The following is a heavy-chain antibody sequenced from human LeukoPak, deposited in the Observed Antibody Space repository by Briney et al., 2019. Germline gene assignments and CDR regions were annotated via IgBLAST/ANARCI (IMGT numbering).Heavy chain of an antibody. Sequence: ASVKVSCKASGYTFTSYDINWVRQATGQGLEWMGWMNPNSGNTGYAQKFQGRVTMTRNTSISTAYMELSSLRSEDTAVYYCARDWDGSGSYYKWGFDYWGQGTLVTVSS. CDR3: ARDWDGSGSYYKWGFDY. CDR2: MNPNSGNT. J-gene: IGHJ4*02. CDR1: GYTFTSYD. D-gene: IGHD3-10*01. V-gene: IGHV1-8*01.